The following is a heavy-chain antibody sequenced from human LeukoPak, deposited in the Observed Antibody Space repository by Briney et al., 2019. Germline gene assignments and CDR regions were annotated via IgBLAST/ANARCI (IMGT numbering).Heavy chain of an antibody. J-gene: IGHJ6*02. D-gene: IGHD4-23*01. CDR2: IYYSGST. Sequence: SETLSLTCTVSGGSISSRSYYWGWIRQPPGKGLEWIGGIYYSGSTYYTPSLKSRVTISVDTSKNQFSLKLSSVTAADTAVYYCARQGTVVTLGYYYYGMDVWGQGTTVTVSS. V-gene: IGHV4-39*01. CDR3: ARQGTVVTLGYYYYGMDV. CDR1: GGSISSRSYY.